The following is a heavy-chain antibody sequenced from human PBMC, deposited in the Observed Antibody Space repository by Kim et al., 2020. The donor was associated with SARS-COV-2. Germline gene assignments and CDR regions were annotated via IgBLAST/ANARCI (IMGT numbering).Heavy chain of an antibody. Sequence: GGSLRLSCVASGFTFSSYVMSWVRQAPGKGLEWVSGISGGGGSTYYADSVKGRFTISRDNSKNTLYLQMNSLRAEDTAVYYCAKDTYSSSWFFDYWGQGTLVTVSS. J-gene: IGHJ4*02. CDR3: AKDTYSSSWFFDY. CDR2: ISGGGGST. CDR1: GFTFSSYV. V-gene: IGHV3-23*01. D-gene: IGHD6-13*01.